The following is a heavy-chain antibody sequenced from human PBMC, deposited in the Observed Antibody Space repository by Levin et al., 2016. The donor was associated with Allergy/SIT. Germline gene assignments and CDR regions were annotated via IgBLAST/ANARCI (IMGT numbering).Heavy chain of an antibody. J-gene: IGHJ5*02. V-gene: IGHV4-34*01. Sequence: SETLSLTCAVFDGSFSGDYWTWIRQSPEKGLEWIAEINDSGGTNHNPSLKSRVTVSLDMSKRRLSLILTSVTAADTAVYYCARGKRGDWNDHSWWFDPWGQGSLVIVSS. CDR2: INDSGGT. CDR1: DGSFSGDY. D-gene: IGHD1-1*01. CDR3: ARGKRGDWNDHSWWFDP.